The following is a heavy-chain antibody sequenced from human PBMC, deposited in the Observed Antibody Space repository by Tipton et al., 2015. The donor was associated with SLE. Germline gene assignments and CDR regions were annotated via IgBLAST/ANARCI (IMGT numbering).Heavy chain of an antibody. CDR3: ARGLEENVSAERWFDP. V-gene: IGHV4-59*11. J-gene: IGHJ5*02. D-gene: IGHD1-1*01. Sequence: TLSPTCTVSGDSISSHYWSWFRQPPGKRLEWIGYIYSSGIIRYSSSLRSRATISEDTSKNQFSLQLRSVTAADTAVYYCARGLEENVSAERWFDPWGQGTLVTVSS. CDR2: IYSSGII. CDR1: GDSISSHY.